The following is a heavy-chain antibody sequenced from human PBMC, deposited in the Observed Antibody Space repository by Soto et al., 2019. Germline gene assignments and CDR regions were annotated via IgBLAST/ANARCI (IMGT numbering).Heavy chain of an antibody. CDR1: GFTFSSYA. CDR2: ISYDGSNK. Sequence: QVQLVESGGGVVQPGRSLRLSCAASGFTFSSYAMHWVRQAPGKGLEWVAVISYDGSNKYYADSVKGRFTISRDNSKNPLYLQMNSLRAEDTAVYYCARRQLKYSSGWYGAFDIWGQGTMVTVSS. J-gene: IGHJ3*02. V-gene: IGHV3-30-3*01. CDR3: ARRQLKYSSGWYGAFDI. D-gene: IGHD6-19*01.